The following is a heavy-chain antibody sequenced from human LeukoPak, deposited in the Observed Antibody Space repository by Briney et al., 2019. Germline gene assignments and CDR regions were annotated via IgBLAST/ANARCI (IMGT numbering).Heavy chain of an antibody. CDR2: IYSSGNT. J-gene: IGHJ4*02. D-gene: IGHD5-12*01. CDR1: GASISSSNYY. CDR3: AKSNGYGLIDY. V-gene: IGHV4-39*01. Sequence: PSETLSLTCAVSGASISSSNYYWGWVRQSPGKGLEWIGNIYSSGNTYYNASLKSRITMYIDTSKNQFSLKLSSVTAADTAMYYCAKSNGYGLIDYWGQGTLVTVSS.